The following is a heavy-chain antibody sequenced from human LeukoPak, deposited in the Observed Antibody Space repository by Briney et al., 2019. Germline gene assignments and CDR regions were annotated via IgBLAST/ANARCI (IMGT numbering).Heavy chain of an antibody. CDR3: VRDDVSP. CDR1: GYTFTVYY. V-gene: IGHV1-2*02. Sequence: GASVKVSCKTSGYTFTVYYIHWVRQASGQGLEWMGWINPNSGGTNYAQNFQGRVTMTRDTSITTAYMELSRLTSDDTAVYYCVRDDVSPWGQGTLVTVSS. J-gene: IGHJ5*02. CDR2: INPNSGGT.